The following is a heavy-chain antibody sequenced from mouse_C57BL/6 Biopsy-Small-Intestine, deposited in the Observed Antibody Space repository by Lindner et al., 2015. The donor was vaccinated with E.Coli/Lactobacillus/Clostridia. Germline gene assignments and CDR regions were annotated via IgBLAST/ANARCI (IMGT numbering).Heavy chain of an antibody. CDR1: GYTFTDYT. CDR3: ARFCSWYFDV. D-gene: IGHD6-1*01. V-gene: IGHV1-34*01. Sequence: VQLQESGPELVKPGASVKISCKASGYTFTDYTMDWVKQSHGKSLEWIGYIYPNNGGSGYNQKFTSKATLTVDKSSSTAYMELHSLTSEDSAVYYCARFCSWYFDVWGAGTTVTVSA. J-gene: IGHJ1*01. CDR2: IYPNNGGS.